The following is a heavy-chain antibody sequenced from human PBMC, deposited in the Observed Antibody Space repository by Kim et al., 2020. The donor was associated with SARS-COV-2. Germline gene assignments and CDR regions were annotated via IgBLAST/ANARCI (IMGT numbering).Heavy chain of an antibody. CDR2: IHHSRSA. CDR3: ARGVAMVVVAGNEKNYGLDV. Sequence: SETLSLTCAVYDGSFSAYYWTWIRQPPGKGLEWIGEIHHSRSADYNPSLKSRATISVDTSKSQFSLTLSSVTAADTAVYYCARGVAMVVVAGNEKNYGLDVWGQGTSVTVSS. V-gene: IGHV4-34*01. D-gene: IGHD2-15*01. CDR1: DGSFSAYY. J-gene: IGHJ6*02.